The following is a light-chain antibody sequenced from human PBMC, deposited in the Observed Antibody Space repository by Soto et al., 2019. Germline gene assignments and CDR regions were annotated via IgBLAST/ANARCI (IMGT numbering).Light chain of an antibody. V-gene: IGKV1-5*01. J-gene: IGKJ2*01. Sequence: DIQMSQSPSTLSASVGDRVTITCRASENIDKWLAWYQQKPGRAPKLLIYDASTLKSGVPSRFSGSGSGTEFTLNISSMQPEDFATYYCKQFNILYTFGQGTKLEI. CDR1: ENIDKW. CDR2: DAS. CDR3: KQFNILYT.